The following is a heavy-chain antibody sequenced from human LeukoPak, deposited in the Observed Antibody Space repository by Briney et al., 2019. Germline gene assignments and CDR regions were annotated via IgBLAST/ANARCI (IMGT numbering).Heavy chain of an antibody. D-gene: IGHD3-9*01. CDR1: GYTFTSYG. CDR3: TRDPSRDVLTSSDY. CDR2: ISAYNGNT. J-gene: IGHJ4*02. V-gene: IGHV1-18*01. Sequence: GASVKVSCKASGYTFTSYGISWVRQAPGQGLEWMGWISAYNGNTNYAQKLQGRVTMTTDTSTSTAYMELRSLRSDDTAFYYCTRDPSRDVLTSSDYWGQGTLVTVSS.